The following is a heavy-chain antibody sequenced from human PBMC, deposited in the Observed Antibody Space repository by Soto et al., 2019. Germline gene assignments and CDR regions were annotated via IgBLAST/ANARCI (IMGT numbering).Heavy chain of an antibody. V-gene: IGHV4-34*01. CDR3: ARRRNWGKEDI. Sequence: SETLSLTCAVYGGSFSGYYWSWIRQPPGKGLEWIGEINHSGSTNYNPSLKSRVTISVDTSKNQFSLKLSSVTAADTAVYYCARRRNWGKEDIWGQGTMVTVSS. D-gene: IGHD7-27*01. J-gene: IGHJ3*02. CDR1: GGSFSGYY. CDR2: INHSGST.